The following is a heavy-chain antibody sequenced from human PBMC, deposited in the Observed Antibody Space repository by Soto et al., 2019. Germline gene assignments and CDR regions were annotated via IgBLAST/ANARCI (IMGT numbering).Heavy chain of an antibody. D-gene: IGHD3-3*01. V-gene: IGHV1-69*02. CDR2: IIPILGIA. CDR3: ARFGVVTPSFYDY. J-gene: IGHJ4*02. Sequence: QVQLVQSGAEVKKPGSSVKVSCKSSGGTFSSYTISWVRQAPGQGLEWMGRIIPILGIANYAQKFQGRVTITADKSTSTAYMARSSLRSEDTAVYYCARFGVVTPSFYDYWGQGTLVTVSS. CDR1: GGTFSSYT.